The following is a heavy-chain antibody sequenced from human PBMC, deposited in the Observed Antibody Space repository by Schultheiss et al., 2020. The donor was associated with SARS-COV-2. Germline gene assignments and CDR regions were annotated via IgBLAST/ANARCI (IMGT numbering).Heavy chain of an antibody. CDR1: GGTFSSYA. V-gene: IGHV1-69*13. CDR3: ARDIVVPAAIPGEVYYYYMDV. Sequence: SVKVSCKASGGTFSSYAISWVRQAPGQGLEWMGGIIPIFGTANYAQKFQGRVTITADESTSTAYMELSSLRSEDTAVYYCARDIVVPAAIPGEVYYYYMDVWGQGTTVTVSS. D-gene: IGHD2-2*02. J-gene: IGHJ6*03. CDR2: IIPIFGTA.